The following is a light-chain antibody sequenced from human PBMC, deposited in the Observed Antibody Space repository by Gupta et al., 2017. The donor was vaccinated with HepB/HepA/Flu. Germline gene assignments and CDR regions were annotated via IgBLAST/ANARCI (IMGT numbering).Light chain of an antibody. Sequence: ENVLTQSPGTLSLSPGERATLSCRASQSISSTSLAWYQQKPGQAPRLLIYGASSRATGIPDRFSGSGSGTDFTLTINRLEPEDFAVYYCQQYGSSPGSCGQGTKLESK. J-gene: IGKJ2*04. CDR1: QSISSTS. CDR2: GAS. CDR3: QQYGSSPGS. V-gene: IGKV3-20*01.